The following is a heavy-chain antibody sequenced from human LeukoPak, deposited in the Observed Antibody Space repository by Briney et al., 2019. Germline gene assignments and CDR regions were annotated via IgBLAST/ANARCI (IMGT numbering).Heavy chain of an antibody. V-gene: IGHV3-21*01. CDR1: GFTFSSYS. D-gene: IGHD3-3*01. Sequence: GGSLRLSWAASGFTFSSYSINWVRPAPGNGLEWVSSISSSSSYIYYADSVKGRFTISRDNAKNSLYLQMNSLRAEDTAVYYCARVAVPRFLEWSHFDYWGQGTLVTVSS. CDR3: ARVAVPRFLEWSHFDY. CDR2: ISSSSSYI. J-gene: IGHJ4*02.